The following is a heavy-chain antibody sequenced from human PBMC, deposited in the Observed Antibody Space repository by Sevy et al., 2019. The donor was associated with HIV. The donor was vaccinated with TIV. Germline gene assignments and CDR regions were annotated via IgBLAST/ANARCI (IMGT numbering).Heavy chain of an antibody. CDR1: GCSFTDYW. CDR2: IYPGDSDT. Sequence: GESLKISCKGSGCSFTDYWIGWVRQKPGKGLEWMGIIYPGDSDTIYSPSFQGQVTISVDKSISTAYLQWSSLKTSDTAIFYCARGARGTLPSYYYYTLNIWGQGTTVTVSS. CDR3: ARGARGTLPSYYYYTLNI. D-gene: IGHD3-16*01. J-gene: IGHJ6*02. V-gene: IGHV5-51*01.